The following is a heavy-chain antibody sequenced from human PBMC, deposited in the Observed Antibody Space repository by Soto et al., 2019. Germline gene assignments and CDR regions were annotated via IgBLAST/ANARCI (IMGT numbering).Heavy chain of an antibody. CDR3: GGITMIVVVTDY. Sequence: SETLSLTCTVSGGSISSSSYYWGWIRQPPGKGLEWIGSIYYSGSTYYNPSLKSRVTISVDTSKNQFSLKLSSVTAADTAVYYCGGITMIVVVTDYWGQGTLVTVSS. CDR1: GGSISSSSYY. D-gene: IGHD3-22*01. J-gene: IGHJ4*02. V-gene: IGHV4-39*01. CDR2: IYYSGST.